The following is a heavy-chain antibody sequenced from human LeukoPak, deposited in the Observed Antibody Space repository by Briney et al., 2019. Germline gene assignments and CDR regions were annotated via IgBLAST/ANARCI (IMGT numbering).Heavy chain of an antibody. D-gene: IGHD2-2*01. CDR3: ARHVPAFEYQSDY. J-gene: IGHJ4*02. CDR1: GGSISSYY. CDR2: IYYSGST. V-gene: IGHV4-59*08. Sequence: SETLSLTCTVSGGSISSYYWSWIRQPPGKGLEWIGYIYYSGSTNYNPSLKSRVTISVDTSKNQFSLKLSSVTAADTAVYYCARHVPAFEYQSDYWGQGTLVTVSS.